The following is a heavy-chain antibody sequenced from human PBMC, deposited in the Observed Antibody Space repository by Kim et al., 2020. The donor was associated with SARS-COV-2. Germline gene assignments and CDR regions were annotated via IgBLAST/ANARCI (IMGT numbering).Heavy chain of an antibody. V-gene: IGHV4-34*01. CDR2: INHSGST. CDR1: GGSFSGYY. J-gene: IGHJ6*02. Sequence: SETLSLTCAVYGGSFSGYYWSWIRQPPGKGLEWIGEINHSGSTNYNPSLKSRVTISVDTSKNQFSLKLSSVTAADTAAYYCARGRGGTTVVTLGLGYYYYYGMDVWGQGTTVPVSS. D-gene: IGHD4-17*01. CDR3: ARGRGGTTVVTLGLGYYYYYGMDV.